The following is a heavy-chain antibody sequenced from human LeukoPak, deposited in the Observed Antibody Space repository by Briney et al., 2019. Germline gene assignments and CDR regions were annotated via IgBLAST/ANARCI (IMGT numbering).Heavy chain of an antibody. CDR1: GLTFNTYA. V-gene: IGHV3-9*01. CDR3: AKDVGFSYGIFDY. Sequence: GGSLRLSCAASGLTFNTYALSWLRQAPGKGLEWLSYISRDSGMIYYADSVKGRFTISRDNAKNSLYLQMSSLRAEDSALYYCAKDVGFSYGIFDYWGQGTLITVSS. D-gene: IGHD5-18*01. CDR2: ISRDSGMI. J-gene: IGHJ4*02.